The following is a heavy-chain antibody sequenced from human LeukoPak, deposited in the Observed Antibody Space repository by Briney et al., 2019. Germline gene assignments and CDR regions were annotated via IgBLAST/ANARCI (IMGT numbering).Heavy chain of an antibody. Sequence: ASVKVPCKASGYTFTGYYMHWVRQAPGQGLEWMGWINPNSGGTNYAQKFQGRVTMTRDTSISTAYMELSRLRSDDTAVYYCARVRSSSWSVDDYWGQGTLVTVSS. CDR2: INPNSGGT. D-gene: IGHD6-13*01. J-gene: IGHJ4*02. CDR3: ARVRSSSWSVDDY. CDR1: GYTFTGYY. V-gene: IGHV1-2*02.